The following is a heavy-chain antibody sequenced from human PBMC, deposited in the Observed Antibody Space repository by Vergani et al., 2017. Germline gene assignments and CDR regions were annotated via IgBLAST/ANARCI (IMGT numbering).Heavy chain of an antibody. V-gene: IGHV6-1*01. D-gene: IGHD3-3*01. CDR3: ARXMPYYDFWSGYSFSHRSYYYYGMDV. CDR1: GDSVSSNSAA. J-gene: IGHJ6*02. CDR2: TYYRSKWYN. Sequence: QVQLQQSGPGLVKPSQTLSLTCAISGDSVSSNSAAWNWIRQSPSRGLEWLGRTYYRSKWYNDYAVSVKSRITINPDTSKNQFSLQLNSVTPEDTAVYYCARXMPYYDFWSGYSFSHRSYYYYGMDVWGQGTTVTVSS.